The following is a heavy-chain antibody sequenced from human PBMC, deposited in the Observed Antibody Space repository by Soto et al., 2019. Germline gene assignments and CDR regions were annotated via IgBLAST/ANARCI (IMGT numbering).Heavy chain of an antibody. D-gene: IGHD3-16*01. V-gene: IGHV3-53*01. Sequence: EAQLVESGGGLIQPGGSLRLSCAASGFTVSHNYITWVRQAPGKGLEWVSLLYSGGRIYYADSVKGRFTISRDTSKTTLYLQMNSLRTEDTAVYYCARSDRDYAYALNVWGQGTTVTVSS. CDR1: GFTVSHNY. CDR3: ARSDRDYAYALNV. CDR2: LYSGGRI. J-gene: IGHJ6*02.